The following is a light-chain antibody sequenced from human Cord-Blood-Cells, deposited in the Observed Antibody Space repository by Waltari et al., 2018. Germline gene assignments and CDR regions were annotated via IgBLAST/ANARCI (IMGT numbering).Light chain of an antibody. J-gene: IGKJ3*01. CDR2: AAS. V-gene: IGKV1-39*01. Sequence: DIKMPHSPSSLSASVGDRFPITCRASQSISSYLNWYQQKPGKAPKLLIYAASSLQSGVPSRFSGSGSGTDFTLTISSLQPEDFATYYCQQSYSTPFTFGPGTKVDIK. CDR1: QSISSY. CDR3: QQSYSTPFT.